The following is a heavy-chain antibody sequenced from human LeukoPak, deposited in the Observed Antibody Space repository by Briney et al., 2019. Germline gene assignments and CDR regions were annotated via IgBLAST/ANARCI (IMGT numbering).Heavy chain of an antibody. J-gene: IGHJ4*02. CDR3: ARENDASGYYDSSGYYDY. D-gene: IGHD3-22*01. V-gene: IGHV3-21*04. CDR2: ITASSASM. CDR1: GFTFTTYS. Sequence: GGSLRLSCAASGFTFTTYSMNWVRQAPGKGLEWVSSITASSASMYYADSVKGRFTISRDNAKNSLYLQMNSLRAEDTAVYYCARENDASGYYDSSGYYDYWGQGTLVTVSS.